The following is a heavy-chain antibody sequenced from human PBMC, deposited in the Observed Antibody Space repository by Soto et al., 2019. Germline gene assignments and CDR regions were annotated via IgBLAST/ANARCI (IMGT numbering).Heavy chain of an antibody. D-gene: IGHD6-13*01. Sequence: PSETLSLTCTVSGDSISNYYWTWIRQPPGKGLEWIGYISDSGSTKFNPSLKSRVTISLDTSKNQFSLNLNSVTAADTAVYYCARHPERIAQIGWFDPWGQGTLVTVSS. CDR2: ISDSGST. J-gene: IGHJ5*02. V-gene: IGHV4-59*01. CDR1: GDSISNYY. CDR3: ARHPERIAQIGWFDP.